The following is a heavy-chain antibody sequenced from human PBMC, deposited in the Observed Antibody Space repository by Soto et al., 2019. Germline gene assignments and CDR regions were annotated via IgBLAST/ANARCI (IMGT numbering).Heavy chain of an antibody. V-gene: IGHV1-69*01. CDR3: ARPFQSWPGGWYFDL. D-gene: IGHD3-16*01. CDR2: IIPIFGTA. J-gene: IGHJ2*01. Sequence: QVQLVQSGAEVKKPGSSVKVSCKASGGTFSSYSINWVRQAPGQGLEWMGGIIPIFGTANYAQTFQGRVTLTAAESTSTAHMELSSLRNEDTAVYYCARPFQSWPGGWYFDLWGRGTLVTVSS. CDR1: GGTFSSYS.